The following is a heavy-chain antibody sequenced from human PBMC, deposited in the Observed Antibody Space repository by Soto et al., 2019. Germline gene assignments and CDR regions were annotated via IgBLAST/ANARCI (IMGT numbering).Heavy chain of an antibody. CDR3: SKWSGYGDL. Sequence: EMQLLESGGGLVQPGGSLRLSCAASGFTMSNYGVTWVRQAPGKGLEWVSGISVTPGITFYADSVKGRFTISRDSSNNAVYLQMNSLRAEDTAMYFCSKWSGYGDLWGQGTLVTVST. V-gene: IGHV3-23*01. J-gene: IGHJ4*02. CDR2: ISVTPGIT. D-gene: IGHD5-12*01. CDR1: GFTMSNYG.